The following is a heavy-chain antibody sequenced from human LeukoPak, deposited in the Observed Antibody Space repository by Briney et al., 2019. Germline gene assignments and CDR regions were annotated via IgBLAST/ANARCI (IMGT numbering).Heavy chain of an antibody. CDR3: ARRLVDSGASQVSDY. CDR2: INDSGIT. CDR1: GGSFSGYY. D-gene: IGHD2-15*01. J-gene: IGHJ4*02. V-gene: IGHV4-34*01. Sequence: SETPSLTCAVYGGSFSGYYWSWIRQSPGKGLEWIGEINDSGITNCNPSLKSRASLSVDTSKNQFSLRLSSVTAADTAVYYCARRLVDSGASQVSDYWGQGTLVTVSS.